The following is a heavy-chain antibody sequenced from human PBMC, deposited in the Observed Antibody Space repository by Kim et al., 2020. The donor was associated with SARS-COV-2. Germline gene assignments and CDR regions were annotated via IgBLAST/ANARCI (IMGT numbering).Heavy chain of an antibody. Sequence: NDDPSHKRRATISVDTTKNQFSLKLSSVTAADTGVYYCTRVKTWNYGLVYWGQGTLVTVSS. J-gene: IGHJ4*02. CDR3: TRVKTWNYGLVY. D-gene: IGHD1-7*01. V-gene: IGHV4-59*01.